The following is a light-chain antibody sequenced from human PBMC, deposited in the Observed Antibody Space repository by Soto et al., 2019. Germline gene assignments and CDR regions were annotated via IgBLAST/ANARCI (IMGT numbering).Light chain of an antibody. CDR3: SSYAGSSNV. Sequence: QSALTQPPSASGTPEQSVAIPSTGASSDGGGYNDVSWYQQHPGKAPKLMIYEVNKRPSGVPDRCSGSKSGNTASLTVSGLQAEDEADYYCSSYAGSSNVFGTGTKVTVL. CDR1: SSDGGGYND. CDR2: EVN. V-gene: IGLV2-8*01. J-gene: IGLJ1*01.